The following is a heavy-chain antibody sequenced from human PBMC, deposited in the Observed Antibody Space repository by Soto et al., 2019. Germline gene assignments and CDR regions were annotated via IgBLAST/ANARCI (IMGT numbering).Heavy chain of an antibody. CDR2: IIPIFGTA. CDR3: ARGPAYYDSSGYFY. V-gene: IGHV1-69*13. CDR1: GGTFSSYA. D-gene: IGHD3-22*01. Sequence: SVKVSCNASGGTFSSYAISWVRQAPGQGLEWMGGIIPIFGTANYAQKFQGRVTITADESTSTAYMELSSLRSEDTAVYYCARGPAYYDSSGYFYWGQGTLVTVSS. J-gene: IGHJ4*02.